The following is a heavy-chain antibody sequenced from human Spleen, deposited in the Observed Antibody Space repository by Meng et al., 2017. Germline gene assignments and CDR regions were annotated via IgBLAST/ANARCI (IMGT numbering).Heavy chain of an antibody. CDR2: IIPIFGTA. V-gene: IGHV1-69*05. CDR3: ASTRGDYYGSGSYYKGAYYFDY. J-gene: IGHJ4*02. CDR1: GGTFSSYA. D-gene: IGHD3-10*01. Sequence: SVKVSCKASGGTFSSYAISWVRQAPGQGLEWMGGIIPIFGTANYAQKFQGRVTMTRDTSTSTAYMELSSLRSEDTAVYYCASTRGDYYGSGSYYKGAYYFDYWGQGTLVTVSS.